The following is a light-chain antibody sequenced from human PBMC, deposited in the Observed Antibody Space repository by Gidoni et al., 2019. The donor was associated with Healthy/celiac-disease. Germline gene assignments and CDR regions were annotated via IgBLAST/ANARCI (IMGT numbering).Light chain of an antibody. Sequence: EIVLTQSPATLSLSPGERATLSCRASQRVSSYLAWYQQKPGQAPRLLIYDASNRATGIPARFSGSGSGTDFTLTISSLEPDDFAVYYCQQRSNWLPDTFGQGTKLEIK. J-gene: IGKJ2*01. CDR1: QRVSSY. V-gene: IGKV3-11*01. CDR3: QQRSNWLPDT. CDR2: DAS.